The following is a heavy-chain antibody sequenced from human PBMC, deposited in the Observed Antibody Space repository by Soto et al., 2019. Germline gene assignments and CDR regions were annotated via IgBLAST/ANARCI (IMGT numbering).Heavy chain of an antibody. CDR1: VFTFSSYA. CDR2: ISGSGGST. J-gene: IGHJ5*02. CDR3: AKDLRGRPPKGWFDP. D-gene: IGHD1-26*01. V-gene: IGHV3-23*01. Sequence: PVGSLRLSCASSVFTFSSYAMSWVRHSPGKGLEWVSAISGSGGSTYYVDSVKGRFTISRDNSKNTLYLQMNSLRAEDTAVYYCAKDLRGRPPKGWFDPWGQGTLVIVSS.